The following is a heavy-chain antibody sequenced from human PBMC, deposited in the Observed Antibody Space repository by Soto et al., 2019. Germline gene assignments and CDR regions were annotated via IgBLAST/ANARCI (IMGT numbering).Heavy chain of an antibody. J-gene: IGHJ5*02. V-gene: IGHV4-59*01. D-gene: IGHD3-16*01. CDR3: ASGGNWFGP. Sequence: QLQVQESGPGLVKPSETLSLTCNVSGGSISNYYWTWVRQSPEKGLEWIGYMYYNGNINYNPSLKSRVPISIDTSKNQFSLTLKSVTAADTAVYYCASGGNWFGPWGQGVLVTVSS. CDR1: GGSISNYY. CDR2: MYYNGNI.